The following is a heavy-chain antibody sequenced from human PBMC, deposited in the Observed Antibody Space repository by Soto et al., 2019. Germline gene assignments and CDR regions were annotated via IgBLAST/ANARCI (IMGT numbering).Heavy chain of an antibody. CDR2: IYYSGST. D-gene: IGHD7-27*01. CDR1: GGSISSGDYY. J-gene: IGHJ4*02. Sequence: PSETLSLTCTVSGGSISSGDYYWSWIRQPPGKGLEWIGYIYYSGSTYYNPSLKSRVTISVDTSKNQFSLKLSSVTAADTAVYYCARVSRDSNWGLFDYWGQGTLVTVSS. V-gene: IGHV4-30-4*01. CDR3: ARVSRDSNWGLFDY.